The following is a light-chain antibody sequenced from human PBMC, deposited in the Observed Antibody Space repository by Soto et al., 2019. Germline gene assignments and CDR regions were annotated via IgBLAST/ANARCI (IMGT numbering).Light chain of an antibody. CDR2: GAS. J-gene: IGKJ4*01. V-gene: IGKV3-20*01. CDR3: QQYGSSPLA. Sequence: EIVLTQSPGTPSLSPGERATLSCRASQSVSSSYLAWYQQTPGQAPRLLIYGASSRATGIPDRFSGSGSGTDFTLTISRLEPEDFAVYYCQQYGSSPLAFGGGTKVEIK. CDR1: QSVSSSY.